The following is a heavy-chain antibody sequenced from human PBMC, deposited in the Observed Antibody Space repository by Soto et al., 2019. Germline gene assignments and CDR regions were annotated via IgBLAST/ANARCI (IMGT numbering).Heavy chain of an antibody. J-gene: IGHJ3*01. CDR1: GFSLTTRGVG. V-gene: IGHV2-5*02. D-gene: IGHD3-16*02. CDR2: IYWDDDK. Sequence: QITLMESGPTLAKPTETLTLTCTFSGFSLTTRGVGVGWIRQPPGKALEWLAVIYWDDDKRYSPSLKTRLVLTKDTPKNQVVLTMTNMDSVDTATYFCAHIVITFGGVVADDAFDVWGQGTMVTVSS. CDR3: AHIVITFGGVVADDAFDV.